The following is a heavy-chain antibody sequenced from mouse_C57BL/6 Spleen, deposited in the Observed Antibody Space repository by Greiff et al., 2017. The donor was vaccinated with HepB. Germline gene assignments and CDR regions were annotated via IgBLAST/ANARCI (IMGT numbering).Heavy chain of an antibody. V-gene: IGHV1-22*01. D-gene: IGHD2-5*01. CDR3: ARWDYSKTVYLDY. J-gene: IGHJ2*01. CDR2: INPHNGGT. CDR1: GYTFTDYN. Sequence: VQLQQSGPELVKPGASVKMSCKASGYTFTDYNIHWVKQSHGKSLEWIGYINPHNGGTSYNQKFKGKATLTVNKSSSTAYMRLRSLTSEDSAVYYCARWDYSKTVYLDYWGQGTTLTVSS.